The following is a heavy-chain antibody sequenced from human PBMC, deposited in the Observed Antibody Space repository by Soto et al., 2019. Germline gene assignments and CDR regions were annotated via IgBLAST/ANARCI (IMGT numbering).Heavy chain of an antibody. CDR3: ARQIGAAAGNPSWLDP. Sequence: SETLSLTCTVSGGSISSSSYYWGWIRQPPGKGLEWIGSIYYSGSTYYNPSLKSRVTISVDTSKSQFSLKLSSVTAADTAVYYCARQIGAAAGNPSWLDPWGQGTLVTVSS. J-gene: IGHJ5*02. CDR1: GGSISSSSYY. D-gene: IGHD6-13*01. V-gene: IGHV4-39*01. CDR2: IYYSGST.